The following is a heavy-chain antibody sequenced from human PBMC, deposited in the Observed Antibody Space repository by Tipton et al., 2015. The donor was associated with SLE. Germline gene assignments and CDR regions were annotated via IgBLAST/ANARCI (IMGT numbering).Heavy chain of an antibody. D-gene: IGHD2-2*01. CDR1: GYSISSGYY. CDR2: IYHSGNT. Sequence: TLSLTCAVSGYSISSGYYWGWIRQPPGKGLEWIGSIYHSGNTNYNPYLKSRVTMSVATSKNQFSLKLSSVTAADTAMYYCARVFRKDVVVVPAYYYYYYMDVWGKGTTVIVSS. CDR3: ARVFRKDVVVVPAYYYYYYMDV. J-gene: IGHJ6*03. V-gene: IGHV4-38-2*01.